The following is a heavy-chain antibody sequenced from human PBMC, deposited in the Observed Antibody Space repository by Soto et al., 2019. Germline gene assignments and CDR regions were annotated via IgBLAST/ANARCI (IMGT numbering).Heavy chain of an antibody. Sequence: SVTVSYKAPGATARSYAISWERQATGQGLEWTEGIISIFGTGYDAQRFEGRVTITADKSTSTAYVELSSRRSEDTAVYYCAGDSLTGTSQYFVKWGQGTLVAVSS. V-gene: IGHV1-69*06. CDR2: IISIFGTG. D-gene: IGHD7-27*01. CDR3: AGDSLTGTSQYFVK. CDR1: GATARSYA. J-gene: IGHJ4*02.